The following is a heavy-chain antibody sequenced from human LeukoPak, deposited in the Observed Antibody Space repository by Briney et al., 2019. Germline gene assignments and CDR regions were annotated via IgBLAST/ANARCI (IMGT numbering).Heavy chain of an antibody. CDR1: GGSISNYY. V-gene: IGHV4-59*01. J-gene: IGHJ4*02. Sequence: SETLSLTCTVSGGSISNYYWSWLRQPPGRGLEWIGYIYYSGSTNYNPSLKSRVTISVDTSKNQFSLKLSSVTAADTAVYYCARGGIAVAGRLVYWGQGTLVTVSS. CDR2: IYYSGST. D-gene: IGHD6-19*01. CDR3: ARGGIAVAGRLVY.